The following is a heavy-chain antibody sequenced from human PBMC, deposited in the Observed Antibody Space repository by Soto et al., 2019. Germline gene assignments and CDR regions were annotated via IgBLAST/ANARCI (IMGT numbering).Heavy chain of an antibody. CDR3: ARDPTPGSIFGVVIYYYYYYGMDV. CDR2: INSDGSST. J-gene: IGHJ6*02. V-gene: IGHV3-74*01. D-gene: IGHD3-3*01. Sequence: GGSLRLSCAASGFTFSSYWMHWVRQAPGKGLVWVSRINSDGSSTSYADSVKGRFTISRDNAKNTLYLQMNSLRAEDTAVYYCARDPTPGSIFGVVIYYYYYYGMDVWGQGTTVTVSS. CDR1: GFTFSSYW.